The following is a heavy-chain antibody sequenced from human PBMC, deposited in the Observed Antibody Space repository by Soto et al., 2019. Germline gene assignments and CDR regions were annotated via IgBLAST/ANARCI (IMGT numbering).Heavy chain of an antibody. V-gene: IGHV1-24*01. CDR1: GYTLTEFS. CDR2: FDPEDGET. D-gene: IGHD2-2*02. J-gene: IGHJ4*02. Sequence: GASVKVSCKVSGYTLTEFSMHWVRQAPGKGLEWMGGFDPEDGETNYAQKFQGRVTITADESTSTAYMELSSLRSEDTAVYYCAKDKGYCSSTSCYSLDYWGQGTLVTVSS. CDR3: AKDKGYCSSTSCYSLDY.